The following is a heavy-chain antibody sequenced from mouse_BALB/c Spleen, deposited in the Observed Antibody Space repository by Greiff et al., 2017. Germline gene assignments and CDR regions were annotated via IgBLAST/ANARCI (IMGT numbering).Heavy chain of an antibody. CDR2: IWAGGST. J-gene: IGHJ2*01. V-gene: IGHV2-9*02. CDR3: AREGYYGSSLYFDY. D-gene: IGHD1-1*01. Sequence: VKVVESGPGLVAPSQSLSITCTVSGFSLTSYGVHWVRQPPGKGREWLGVIWAGGSTNYNSALMSRLSISKDNSKSQVFLKMNSLQTDDTAMYYCAREGYYGSSLYFDYGGQGTTLTVSS. CDR1: GFSLTSYG.